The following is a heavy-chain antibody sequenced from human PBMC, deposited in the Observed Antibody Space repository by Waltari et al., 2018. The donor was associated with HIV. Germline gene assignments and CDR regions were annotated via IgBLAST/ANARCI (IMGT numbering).Heavy chain of an antibody. J-gene: IGHJ5*02. V-gene: IGHV4-39*01. Sequence: QLQLQESGPGLVKPSETLSLTCTVSGGSISSSSYYWGWIRQPPGKGLEWIGSIYYSGSTYYNPSLKSRVTISVDTSKNQFSLKLSSVTAADTAVYYCARQNDYYDSSGYNWFDPWGQGTLVTVSS. CDR2: IYYSGST. D-gene: IGHD3-22*01. CDR1: GGSISSSSYY. CDR3: ARQNDYYDSSGYNWFDP.